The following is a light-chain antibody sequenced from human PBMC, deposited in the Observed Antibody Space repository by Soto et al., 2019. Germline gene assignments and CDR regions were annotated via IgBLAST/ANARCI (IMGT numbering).Light chain of an antibody. J-gene: IGLJ3*02. CDR1: SSNIGSAH. Sequence: QSVLTQPPSASGTPGQRVTISCSGSSSNIGSAHVNWYQQVPGTAPKLLIYANNQRPSGVPDRFSVSKSGTSASLAIGVLQAEDEADYYCAAWDDRLKGGVFGGGTKLTVL. V-gene: IGLV1-44*01. CDR2: ANN. CDR3: AAWDDRLKGGV.